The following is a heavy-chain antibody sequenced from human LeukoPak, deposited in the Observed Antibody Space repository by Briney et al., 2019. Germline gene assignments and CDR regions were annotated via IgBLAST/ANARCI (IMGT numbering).Heavy chain of an antibody. D-gene: IGHD4-17*01. CDR2: ISSSSSTI. CDR3: ARDYGDP. CDR1: GFTFSSYS. J-gene: IGHJ5*02. V-gene: IGHV3-48*01. Sequence: GGSLRLSCAASGFTFSSYSMNWVRQAPGKGLEWVSYISSSSSTIYYADSVKGRFTISRDNSKNTLYLQMNRLRAEDTAVYYCARDYGDPWGQGTLVTVSS.